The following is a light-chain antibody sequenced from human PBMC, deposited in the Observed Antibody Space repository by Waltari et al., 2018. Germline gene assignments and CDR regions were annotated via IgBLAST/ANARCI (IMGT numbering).Light chain of an antibody. CDR2: GTS. J-gene: IGKJ1*01. V-gene: IGKV3-20*01. CDR1: QNIGHY. Sequence: IVLTQSPGTLSLSPGGRATLSCRASQNIGHYLAWYQQKPGHAPRLLIYGTSTRAAGIPDRFSGSGSGADFSLTITRLEPEDFAVYYCQHHVRLPATFGQGTKV. CDR3: QHHVRLPAT.